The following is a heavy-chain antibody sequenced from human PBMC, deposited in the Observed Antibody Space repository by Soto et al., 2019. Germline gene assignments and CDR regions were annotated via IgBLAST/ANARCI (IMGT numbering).Heavy chain of an antibody. CDR2: IYYSGST. J-gene: IGHJ5*02. D-gene: IGHD2-2*01. Sequence: PWETLSLTCTFSVVSISSGGYYCSWVRQHPWKGLEWIGYIYYSGSTYYNPSLKSRVTISVDTSKNQFSLKLSSVTAADTAVYYCARAKGLRAVTADNVWFDPWGQGTLVTVSS. V-gene: IGHV4-31*03. CDR3: ARAKGLRAVTADNVWFDP. CDR1: VVSISSGGYY.